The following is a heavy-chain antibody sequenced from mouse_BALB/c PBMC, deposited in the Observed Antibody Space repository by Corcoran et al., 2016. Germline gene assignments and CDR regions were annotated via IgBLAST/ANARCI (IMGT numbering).Heavy chain of an antibody. Sequence: QIQLVQSGPELKKPGETVKISCKASGYTFTNYGMNWVKQAPGKGLKRMGWINTYTGEPTYADDFKGRFAFSLETSASTAYLQINNLKNEDTATYFCASMVTTYYAMDYWGQGTSVTVSS. CDR1: GYTFTNYG. D-gene: IGHD2-1*01. CDR3: ASMVTTYYAMDY. CDR2: INTYTGEP. J-gene: IGHJ4*01. V-gene: IGHV9-3-1*01.